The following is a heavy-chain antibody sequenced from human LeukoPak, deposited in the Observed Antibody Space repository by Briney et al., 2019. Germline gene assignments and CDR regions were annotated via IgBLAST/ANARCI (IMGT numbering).Heavy chain of an antibody. Sequence: GASVKVSCKASGGTFSSYAISWVRQAPGRGLEWMGGIIPIFGTANYAQKFQGRVTITADESTSTAYMELSSLRSEDTAVYYCASPPRDSSGYYLSFDYWGQGTLVTVSS. D-gene: IGHD3-22*01. CDR3: ASPPRDSSGYYLSFDY. CDR1: GGTFSSYA. CDR2: IIPIFGTA. J-gene: IGHJ4*02. V-gene: IGHV1-69*01.